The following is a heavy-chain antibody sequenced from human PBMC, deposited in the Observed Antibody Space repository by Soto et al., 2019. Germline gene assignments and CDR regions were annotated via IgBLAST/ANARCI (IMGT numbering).Heavy chain of an antibody. J-gene: IGHJ4*02. Sequence: PGGSLRLSCAASGFTVSSNYMSWVRQAPGKGLEWVSGISGSGVSTYYADSVKGRFTISRDNSKNTLYLQMNSLRAEDTAVYHCARSRGSGSHYTDYFDYWGQGTLVTVS. D-gene: IGHD3-10*01. V-gene: IGHV3-23*01. CDR3: ARSRGSGSHYTDYFDY. CDR1: GFTVSSNY. CDR2: ISGSGVST.